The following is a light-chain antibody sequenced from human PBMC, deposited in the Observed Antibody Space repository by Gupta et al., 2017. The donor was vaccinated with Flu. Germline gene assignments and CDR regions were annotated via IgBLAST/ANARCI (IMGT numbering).Light chain of an antibody. Sequence: EIVMTQAPATMSWSPWEKVTLSCRASQSVNNNLAWYQQKPGQAPRLLIYCASTRDPGVPDRFSGSGYGTEFTLTISSRESEDFAVYYCQQYKHWPPWTFGQGTKVEVK. CDR1: QSVNNN. V-gene: IGKV3-15*01. J-gene: IGKJ1*01. CDR2: CAS. CDR3: QQYKHWPPWT.